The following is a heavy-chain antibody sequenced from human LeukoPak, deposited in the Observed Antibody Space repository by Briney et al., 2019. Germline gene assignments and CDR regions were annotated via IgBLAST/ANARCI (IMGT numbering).Heavy chain of an antibody. V-gene: IGHV3-23*01. D-gene: IGHD2-21*01. CDR1: GFAFGSEA. J-gene: IGHJ6*04. CDR3: SGDDREYSTSGLGV. Sequence: GGSLRLSCAVSGFAFGSEAMSWVRQSPARGLEWVASISPGGGTTYYADYVKGRFTISRDNAKNSLYLQTNSLRAEDTAVYYCSGDDREYSTSGLGVWGKGTTVIVSP. CDR2: ISPGGGTT.